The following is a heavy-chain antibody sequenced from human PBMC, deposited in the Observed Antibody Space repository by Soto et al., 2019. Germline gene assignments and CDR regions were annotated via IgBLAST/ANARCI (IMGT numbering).Heavy chain of an antibody. Sequence: GGSLRLSCTASGFTFGDYAMSWVRQAPGKGLEWVGFIRSKAYGGTTEYAASVKGRFTISRDDSKSIAYLQMNSLKTEDTAVYYCTRVVPYYYDSSGYLKDYWGQGTLVTVSS. J-gene: IGHJ4*02. V-gene: IGHV3-49*04. D-gene: IGHD3-22*01. CDR3: TRVVPYYYDSSGYLKDY. CDR2: IRSKAYGGTT. CDR1: GFTFGDYA.